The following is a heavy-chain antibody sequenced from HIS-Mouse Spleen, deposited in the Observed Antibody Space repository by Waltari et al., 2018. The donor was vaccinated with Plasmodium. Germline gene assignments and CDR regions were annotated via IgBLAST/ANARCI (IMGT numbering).Heavy chain of an antibody. V-gene: IGHV3-30-3*01. CDR2: ISYDGSNK. J-gene: IGHJ4*02. CDR3: AREAGSGGLYYFDY. CDR1: GFTFGGYA. Sequence: QVQLVESGGGVVQPGRSLRLSCAASGFTFGGYAMQWVRQAPGKGLEWVAVISYDGSNKYYADSVKGRFTISRDNSKNTLYLQMNSLRAEDTAVYYCAREAGSGGLYYFDYWGQGTLVTVSS. D-gene: IGHD3-10*01.